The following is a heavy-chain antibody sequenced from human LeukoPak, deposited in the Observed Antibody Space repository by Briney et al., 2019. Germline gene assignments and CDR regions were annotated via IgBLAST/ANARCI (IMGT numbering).Heavy chain of an antibody. D-gene: IGHD2-15*01. CDR1: GGTFSSYA. CDR3: AKVRYCSGVNCYPDDN. CDR2: ISYDGSNK. Sequence: SCKASGGTFSSYAMHWVRQAPGKGLEWVAVISYDGSNKYYADSVKGRFTISRDNSKNTLYLQMNSLRAEDTAVYYCAKVRYCSGVNCYPDDNWGQGTLVTVSS. J-gene: IGHJ4*02. V-gene: IGHV3-30*04.